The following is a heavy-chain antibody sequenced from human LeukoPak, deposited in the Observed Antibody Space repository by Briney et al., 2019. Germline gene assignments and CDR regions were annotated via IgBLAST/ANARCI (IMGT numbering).Heavy chain of an antibody. V-gene: IGHV3-7*01. Sequence: PGGSLRLSCATSGFTFSRFWMSWVRQAPGKGLEWVANIKQDGSEKYYVDSVKGRFTISRDNAKNSLYLQMNSLRAEDTAVYYCARITMVRGVISYYYYMDVWGKGTTVTVSS. D-gene: IGHD3-10*01. J-gene: IGHJ6*03. CDR2: IKQDGSEK. CDR1: GFTFSRFW. CDR3: ARITMVRGVISYYYYMDV.